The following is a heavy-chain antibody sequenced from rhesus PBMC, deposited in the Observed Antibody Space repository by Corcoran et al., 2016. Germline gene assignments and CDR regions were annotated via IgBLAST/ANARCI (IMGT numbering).Heavy chain of an antibody. CDR2: ISGISGST. CDR3: APGDGRYCDH. Sequence: QVQLQESGPGLVKPSETLSLTCAVSGDSVNNINWWTWIRQPPGKGLELIGYISGISGSTYYNPSHESRGTLSTDTTKKQVSLKVSYVTAADTAVYDCAPGDGRYCDHWGQGVLVTVPS. D-gene: IGHD5-42*01. CDR1: GDSVNNINW. V-gene: IGHV4-65*01. J-gene: IGHJ4*01.